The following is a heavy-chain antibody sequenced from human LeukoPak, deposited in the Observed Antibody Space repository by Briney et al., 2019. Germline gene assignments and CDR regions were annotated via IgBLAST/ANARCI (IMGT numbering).Heavy chain of an antibody. V-gene: IGHV3-23*01. D-gene: IGHD3-22*01. J-gene: IGHJ4*02. Sequence: GGSLRLSCEVFGFTFSTSAMSWVRQAPGKGLEWVSGIRASDESTYYVDPVKGRFTVSRDNSKNTLYLQMNSLRVEDTAVYYCRFYTSGSDYWGQGTLVTVSS. CDR1: GFTFSTSA. CDR3: RFYTSGSDY. CDR2: IRASDEST.